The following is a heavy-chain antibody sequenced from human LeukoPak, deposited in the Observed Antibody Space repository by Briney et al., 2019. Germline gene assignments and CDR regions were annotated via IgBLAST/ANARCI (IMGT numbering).Heavy chain of an antibody. Sequence: LRLSCAASGFTFSSYTMSWVRQAPGKGLEWIGYIYHSGSTYYNPSLKSRVTISVDRSKNQFSLKLSSVTAADTAVYYCARGSLSFDYWGQGTLVTVSS. CDR1: GFTFSSYT. J-gene: IGHJ4*02. CDR3: ARGSLSFDY. CDR2: IYHSGST. V-gene: IGHV4-30-2*01.